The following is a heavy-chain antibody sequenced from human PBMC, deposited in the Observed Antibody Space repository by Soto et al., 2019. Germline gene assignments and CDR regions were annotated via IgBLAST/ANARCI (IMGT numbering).Heavy chain of an antibody. Sequence: QVQLVQSGAEVKKPGASVKVSCKASGYTCTSYAMHWVRQAPGQRLEWMGWINAGNGNTKYSQKFQGRVTITRNTSAGTAYMEGSSLSSEDKAVYYCAGVSLTNDCGGGSYYGGGCYWGQGTLVTVSS. V-gene: IGHV1-3*01. D-gene: IGHD3-10*01. CDR2: INAGNGNT. CDR3: AGVSLTNDCGGGSYYGGGCY. CDR1: GYTCTSYA. J-gene: IGHJ4*02.